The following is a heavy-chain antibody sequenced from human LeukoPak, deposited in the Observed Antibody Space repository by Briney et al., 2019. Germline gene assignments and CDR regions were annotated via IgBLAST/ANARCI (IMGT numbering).Heavy chain of an antibody. D-gene: IGHD3-3*01. Sequence: ASVKVSCKASGYTFTSYGISWVRQAPGQGLEWMGWISAYNGNTNYAQKLQGRVTMTTDTSTSTAYMELRSLRSDDTALYYFARRNYDFWSGYRYYMDVWGKGTTVTVSS. CDR3: ARRNYDFWSGYRYYMDV. J-gene: IGHJ6*03. V-gene: IGHV1-18*01. CDR2: ISAYNGNT. CDR1: GYTFTSYG.